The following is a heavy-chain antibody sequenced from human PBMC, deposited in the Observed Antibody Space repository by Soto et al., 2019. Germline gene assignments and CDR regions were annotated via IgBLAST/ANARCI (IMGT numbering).Heavy chain of an antibody. V-gene: IGHV3-23*01. CDR1: GFTFSSYA. Sequence: EVQLLESGGGLVQPGGSLRLSCAASGFTFSSYAMTWVRQAPGKGLEWGSAISGSGGSTYYADSVKGRFTISRDNSKNTLYLQMNSLRAEDTAVYYCAKDPKRISPYYCDYWGQGTLVTVSS. J-gene: IGHJ4*02. CDR2: ISGSGGST. CDR3: AKDPKRISPYYCDY. D-gene: IGHD2-15*01.